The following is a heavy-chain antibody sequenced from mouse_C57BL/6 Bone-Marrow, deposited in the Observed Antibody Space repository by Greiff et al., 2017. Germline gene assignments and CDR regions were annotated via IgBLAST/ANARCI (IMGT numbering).Heavy chain of an antibody. J-gene: IGHJ1*03. V-gene: IGHV1-69*01. CDR3: ARDDDYDEGWYFDV. CDR2: IDPSDSYT. CDR1: GYTFTSYW. Sequence: VQLQQSGAELVMPGASVKLSCKASGYTFTSYWMHWVKQRPGQGLEWIGEIDPSDSYTNYNQKFKGKSTLTVDKSSSTAYMQLSSLTSEDSAVYYCARDDDYDEGWYFDVWGTGTTVTVSS. D-gene: IGHD2-4*01.